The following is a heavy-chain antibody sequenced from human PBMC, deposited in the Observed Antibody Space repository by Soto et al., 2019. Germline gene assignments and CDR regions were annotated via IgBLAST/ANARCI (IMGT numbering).Heavy chain of an antibody. CDR3: ARAGHSSSLEGANWLDP. CDR1: GGSISSGGYY. D-gene: IGHD6-6*01. V-gene: IGHV4-31*03. CDR2: IYYSGST. J-gene: IGHJ5*02. Sequence: PSETLSLTCTVSGGSISSGGYYWSWIRQHPGKGLEWIGYIYYSGSTYYNPSLKSRVTISVDTSKNQFSLNLSSVTAADTAVYYCARAGHSSSLEGANWLDPWGQGTLVTVSS.